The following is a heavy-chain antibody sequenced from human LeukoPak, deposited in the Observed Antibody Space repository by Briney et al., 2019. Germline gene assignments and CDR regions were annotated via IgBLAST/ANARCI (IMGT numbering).Heavy chain of an antibody. D-gene: IGHD3-3*01. CDR2: ISGDGGST. J-gene: IGHJ4*02. Sequence: GGSLRLSCAASGFTFDGYAMHWVRQAPGKGLEWVSLISGDGGSTYYVDSVKGRFTISRDNAKNSLYLQMNSLRAADTAVYYCARALYDFWSGYYFDYWGQGILVTVSS. CDR3: ARALYDFWSGYYFDY. CDR1: GFTFDGYA. V-gene: IGHV3-43*02.